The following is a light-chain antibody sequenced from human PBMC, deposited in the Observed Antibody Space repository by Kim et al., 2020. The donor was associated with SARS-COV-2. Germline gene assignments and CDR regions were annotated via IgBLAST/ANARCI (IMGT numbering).Light chain of an antibody. CDR3: QQYDNLPFT. Sequence: DIQMTQSPSPLSASVGDRVIITCQASQDISNFLNWYHQKPGKAPKLLIYDASNLETGVPSRFSGSGFETDFTFSISSLQSEDIGTYYCQQYDNLPFTFGPGTKVDIK. J-gene: IGKJ3*01. CDR2: DAS. V-gene: IGKV1-33*01. CDR1: QDISNF.